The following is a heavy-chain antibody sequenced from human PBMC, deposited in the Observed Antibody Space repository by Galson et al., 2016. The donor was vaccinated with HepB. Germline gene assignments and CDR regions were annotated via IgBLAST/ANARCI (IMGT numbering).Heavy chain of an antibody. CDR3: ARVDYYGSGTHYYFDY. V-gene: IGHV1-69*13. CDR2: IIPMFGRA. J-gene: IGHJ4*02. CDR1: GGTFSSYA. D-gene: IGHD3-10*01. Sequence: SVKVSCKASGGTFSSYAINWMRQAPGQGLEWMGGIIPMFGRANYAQRFQGKVTITADESTGTAYMEMSSLRSDDTAVYYCARVDYYGSGTHYYFDYWGQGTLGTVSS.